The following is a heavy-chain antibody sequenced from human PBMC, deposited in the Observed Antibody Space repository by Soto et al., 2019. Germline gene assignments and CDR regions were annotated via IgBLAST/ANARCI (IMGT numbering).Heavy chain of an antibody. CDR2: IYHSGST. CDR1: GGSISSSNW. V-gene: IGHV4-4*02. CDR3: ASRLKTQVSSSSLDY. Sequence: SETLSLTCAVSGGSISSSNWWSWVRQPPGKGLEWIGEIYHSGSTNYNPSLKSRVTISVDKSKNQFSLKLSSVTAADTAVYYCASRLKTQVSSSSLDYWGQGTRVTVSS. J-gene: IGHJ4*02. D-gene: IGHD6-6*01.